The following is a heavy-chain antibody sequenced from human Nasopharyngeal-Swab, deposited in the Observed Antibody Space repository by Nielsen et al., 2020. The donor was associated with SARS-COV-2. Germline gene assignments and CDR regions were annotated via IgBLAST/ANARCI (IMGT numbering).Heavy chain of an antibody. CDR3: ARTAIEGGYYRGDAFDI. D-gene: IGHD3-22*01. V-gene: IGHV5-51*01. CDR2: IYPGDSDT. Sequence: GESLKISCNGSGYRFISYWIGWVRQMPGKGLEWMGIIYPGDSDTRYSPSFQGQVTISADKSISTAYLQWSSLKASDTAMYYCARTAIEGGYYRGDAFDIWGQGTMVTVSS. J-gene: IGHJ3*02. CDR1: GYRFISYW.